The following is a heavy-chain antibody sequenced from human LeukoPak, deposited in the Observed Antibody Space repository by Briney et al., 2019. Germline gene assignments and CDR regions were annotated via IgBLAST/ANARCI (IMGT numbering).Heavy chain of an antibody. J-gene: IGHJ6*03. CDR1: GFTFSSDA. CDR3: AKVLSPGGYYYYMDV. V-gene: IGHV3-23*01. CDR2: ISGSGGST. D-gene: IGHD2-15*01. Sequence: GGSLRLSCAASGFTFSSDAMSWVRQAPGKGLEWVSAISGSGGSTYYADSVKGRFTISRDNSKNTLYLQMNSLRAEDTAVYYCAKVLSPGGYYYYMDVWGKGTTVTVSS.